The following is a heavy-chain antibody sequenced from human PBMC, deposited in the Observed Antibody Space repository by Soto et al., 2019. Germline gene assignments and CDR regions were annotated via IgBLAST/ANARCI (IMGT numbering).Heavy chain of an antibody. J-gene: IGHJ5*02. V-gene: IGHV3-48*03. CDR3: ARGAFPYGDNVSRYFDP. D-gene: IGHD4-17*01. CDR1: GFTFRSYE. Sequence: PGGSLRLSCAASGFTFRSYEMTCVRQAPGKGLELFSYISNTGSAIYYAESVKGRFTISRDNARSSLFLQMSSLRVEDTAVYYCARGAFPYGDNVSRYFDPWGRGTLVTVSS. CDR2: ISNTGSAI.